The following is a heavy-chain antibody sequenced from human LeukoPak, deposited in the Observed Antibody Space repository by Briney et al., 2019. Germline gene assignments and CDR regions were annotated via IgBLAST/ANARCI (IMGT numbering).Heavy chain of an antibody. CDR2: IYSGGST. J-gene: IGHJ4*02. Sequence: GGSLRLSXAASGFTVSSNYMSWVRQAPGKGLEWVSVIYSGGSTYYADSVKGRFTISRDSSKNTLYLQMNSLRAEDTAVYYCARDSAARRVFDYWGQGTLVTVSS. CDR1: GFTVSSNY. V-gene: IGHV3-53*01. CDR3: ARDSAARRVFDY.